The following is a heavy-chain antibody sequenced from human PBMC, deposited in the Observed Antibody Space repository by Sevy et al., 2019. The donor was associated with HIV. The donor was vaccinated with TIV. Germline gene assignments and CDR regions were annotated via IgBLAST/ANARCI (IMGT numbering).Heavy chain of an antibody. J-gene: IGHJ6*02. CDR2: ISSDGSYR. V-gene: IGHV3-30*18. Sequence: GGSLRLSCAASGFTFSAYDMQWVRQAPGKGLEWVAIISSDGSYRYYADSVRGRFSMSKDNSKNTMYLQISALSIEDTAVYYCAKNRPPGGSYFSRHAMDVWGRGTTVTVSS. CDR3: AKNRPPGGSYFSRHAMDV. CDR1: GFTFSAYD. D-gene: IGHD3-16*01.